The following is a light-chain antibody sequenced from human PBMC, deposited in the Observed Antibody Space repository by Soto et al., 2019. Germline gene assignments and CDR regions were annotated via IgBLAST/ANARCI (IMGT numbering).Light chain of an antibody. CDR3: QQYDSYSWT. Sequence: DIQMTQSPSPLSASVGDRVTITCRASQTISTYLNWYQQKPGKAPKLLIYGASSLQSGVPSRFSGSGSGTDYTLTISSLKTDDFATYYCQQYDSYSWTFGQGTKVDIK. J-gene: IGKJ1*01. CDR2: GAS. CDR1: QTISTY. V-gene: IGKV1-39*01.